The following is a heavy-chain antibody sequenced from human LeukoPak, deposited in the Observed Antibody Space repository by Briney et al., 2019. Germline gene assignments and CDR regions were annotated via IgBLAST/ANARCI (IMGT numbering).Heavy chain of an antibody. J-gene: IGHJ3*02. V-gene: IGHV1-2*02. Sequence: ASVKVSCKASGYTFTGYYMHWVRQAPGQGLEWMGWINPNSGGTNYAQKFQGRVTMTRDTSISTAYMELSRLRSDDTAVYYCASNSGSYDGAFDIWGQGTMVTVSS. CDR3: ASNSGSYDGAFDI. D-gene: IGHD1-26*01. CDR1: GYTFTGYY. CDR2: INPNSGGT.